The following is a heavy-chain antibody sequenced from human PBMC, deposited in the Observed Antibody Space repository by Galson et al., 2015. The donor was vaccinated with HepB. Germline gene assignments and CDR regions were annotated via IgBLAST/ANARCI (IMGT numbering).Heavy chain of an antibody. D-gene: IGHD5-12*01. Sequence: SETLSLTCTVSGGSITSYYWSWVRQPPGKGLEWIGNIYYSGTANYNPPLKSRVTISVDTSKNQFSLKLSSVTAADTAVYYCASRVARGKWLPVRYYYYGMDVWGQGTTVTVSS. CDR3: ASRVARGKWLPVRYYYYGMDV. CDR2: IYYSGTA. J-gene: IGHJ6*02. CDR1: GGSITSYY. V-gene: IGHV4-59*12.